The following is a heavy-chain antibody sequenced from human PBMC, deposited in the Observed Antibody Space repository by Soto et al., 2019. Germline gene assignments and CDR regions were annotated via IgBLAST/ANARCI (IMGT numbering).Heavy chain of an antibody. CDR3: AREMAGLGGEYDY. D-gene: IGHD3-16*01. Sequence: QVQLVQSGAEVKNPGASVKVSCKTSGYTFTKYGVGWVRQAPGQGLEWMGWISGSSGNANYAEKVQGRITLTTDTYTSTAYIGLRSLRSDDTAVYYCAREMAGLGGEYDYWGQGTLVNVSS. J-gene: IGHJ4*02. CDR2: ISGSSGNA. V-gene: IGHV1-18*01. CDR1: GYTFTKYG.